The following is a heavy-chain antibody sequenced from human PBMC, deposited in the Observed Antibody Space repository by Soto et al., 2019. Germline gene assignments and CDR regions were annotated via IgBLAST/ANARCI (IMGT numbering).Heavy chain of an antibody. CDR3: AREGIVVVVAATGAYYYGMDV. D-gene: IGHD2-15*01. J-gene: IGHJ6*02. CDR2: TYYRSKWYN. Sequence: PSQTLSLTCAISGDSVSSNSAAWNWIRQSPSRGLEWLGRTYYRSKWYNDYAVSVKSRITINPDTSKNQFSLQLNSVTPEDTAVYYCAREGIVVVVAATGAYYYGMDVWGQGTTVTVSS. CDR1: GDSVSSNSAA. V-gene: IGHV6-1*01.